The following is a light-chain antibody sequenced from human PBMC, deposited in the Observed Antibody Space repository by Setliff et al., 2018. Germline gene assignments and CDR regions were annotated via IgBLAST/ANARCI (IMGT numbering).Light chain of an antibody. Sequence: QSVLTQPPSASGTPGQRVTISCSGSSSNIGSNTVNWYQQLPGTAPKLLIYSNNQRPSGVPDRFSGSKSGTSASLAISGLQSEDEADYYRAAWDDSLNGRVFGTGTKVT. CDR2: SNN. CDR3: AAWDDSLNGRV. CDR1: SSNIGSNT. J-gene: IGLJ1*01. V-gene: IGLV1-44*01.